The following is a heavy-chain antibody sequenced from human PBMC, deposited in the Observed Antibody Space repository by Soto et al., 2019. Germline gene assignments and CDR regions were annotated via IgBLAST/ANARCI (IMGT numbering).Heavy chain of an antibody. D-gene: IGHD1-1*01. CDR1: GFTFSRYG. Sequence: ESGGGVVQPGRSLRLSCAASGFTFSRYGFHWVRQAPGKGLEWVAVIVSDGSNKYHADSMEGRFTISRDNSKDTLYLQMNSLRAEDTAVYYCARDDAFQNENGFDIWGQGTMVTVSS. J-gene: IGHJ3*02. CDR3: ARDDAFQNENGFDI. V-gene: IGHV3-33*01. CDR2: IVSDGSNK.